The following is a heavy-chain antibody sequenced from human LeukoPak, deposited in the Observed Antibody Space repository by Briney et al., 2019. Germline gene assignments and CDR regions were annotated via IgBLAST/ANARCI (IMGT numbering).Heavy chain of an antibody. CDR2: INHSGST. CDR1: GGSFSGYY. J-gene: IGHJ4*02. V-gene: IGHV4-34*01. D-gene: IGHD6-19*01. Sequence: SETLSLTCAVYGGSFSGYYWSWIRQPPGKGLEWIGEINHSGSTNYNPSLKSRVTISVDTSKNQFSLKLSSVTAADTAVYYCARAGGNQYSSGWSIGGFDYWGQGTLVTVSS. CDR3: ARAGGNQYSSGWSIGGFDY.